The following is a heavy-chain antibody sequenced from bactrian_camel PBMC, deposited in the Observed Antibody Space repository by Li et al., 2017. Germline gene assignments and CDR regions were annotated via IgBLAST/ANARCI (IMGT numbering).Heavy chain of an antibody. Sequence: VQLVESGGGSVQAGGSLILSCAASGYTFSRYSMGWFRQAPGKEREGVAAIDSDSITTAYADSVKGRFTISKDNDEDTLYLQMNNLKPEDTAMYFCAAARLVYSRNLLLMKEYNIWGQGTQVTVS. V-gene: IGHV3S31*01. CDR1: GYTFSRYS. D-gene: IGHD3*01. CDR2: IDSDSITT. CDR3: AAARLVYSRNLLLMKEYNI. J-gene: IGHJ4*01.